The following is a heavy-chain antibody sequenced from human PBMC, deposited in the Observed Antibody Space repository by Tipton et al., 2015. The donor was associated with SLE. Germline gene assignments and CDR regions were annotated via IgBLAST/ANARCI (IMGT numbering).Heavy chain of an antibody. CDR1: GGSVNDYY. CDR3: ARDQWLALFDY. Sequence: TLSLTCTVSGGSVNDYYWSWIRQSAEKGLEWIGRVSRSESAKYNPSLKGRVSMSLDTSKNQFSLKLRFVTAADTAVYYCARDQWLALFDYWGQGTLVTVSS. V-gene: IGHV4-4*07. D-gene: IGHD6-19*01. J-gene: IGHJ4*02. CDR2: VSRSESA.